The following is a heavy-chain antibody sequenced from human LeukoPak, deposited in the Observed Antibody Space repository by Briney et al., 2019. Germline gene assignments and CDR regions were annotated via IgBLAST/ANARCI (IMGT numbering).Heavy chain of an antibody. J-gene: IGHJ4*02. D-gene: IGHD6-19*01. CDR2: ISAYNGNT. Sequence: ASVKVSCKASGYTFTSYGISWVRQAPGQGLEWMGWISAYNGNTNYAQKLQGRVTMTTDTSTSTAYMELRSLRSDDTAVYYYAREGVAVAGVYYFDYWGQGTLVTVSS. V-gene: IGHV1-18*01. CDR3: AREGVAVAGVYYFDY. CDR1: GYTFTSYG.